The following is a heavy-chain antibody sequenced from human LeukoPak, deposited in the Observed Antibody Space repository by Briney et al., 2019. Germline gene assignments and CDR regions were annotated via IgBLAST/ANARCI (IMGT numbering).Heavy chain of an antibody. CDR1: GYTFTSYG. V-gene: IGHV1-18*01. Sequence: ASVKVSCKASGYTFTSYGISWVRQAPGQGLEWMGWISAYNGNTNYAQKFQGRVTITRDTSASTAYMELSSLRSEDTAVYYCARTVAGTGDYYGMDVWGQGTTVTVSS. CDR3: ARTVAGTGDYYGMDV. D-gene: IGHD6-19*01. J-gene: IGHJ6*02. CDR2: ISAYNGNT.